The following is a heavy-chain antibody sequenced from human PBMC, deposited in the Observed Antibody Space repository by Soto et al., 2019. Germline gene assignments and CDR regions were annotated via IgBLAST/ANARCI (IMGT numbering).Heavy chain of an antibody. J-gene: IGHJ4*02. V-gene: IGHV1-2*02. Sequence: ASVKVSCKXSGYTFTGYYMHWVRQAPGQGLEWMGWINPNSGGTNYAQKFQGRVTMTRDTSISTAYMELSRLRSDDTAVYYCARVLRYFDWLLRHYYFDYWGQGTLVTVS. CDR3: ARVLRYFDWLLRHYYFDY. D-gene: IGHD3-9*01. CDR1: GYTFTGYY. CDR2: INPNSGGT.